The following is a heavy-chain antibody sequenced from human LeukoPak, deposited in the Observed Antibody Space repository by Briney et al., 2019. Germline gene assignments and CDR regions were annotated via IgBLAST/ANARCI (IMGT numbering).Heavy chain of an antibody. Sequence: GGSLRLSSVASGFSLSNFQMYWVRQAPGKGLEWVSIISLDGSTEFYADSVKGRFTISRDTASNTMHLEMNNLRTEDTAVYYCMRDYMGWFDPWGQGTLVTVSS. CDR3: MRDYMGWFDP. CDR1: GFSLSNFQ. J-gene: IGHJ5*02. CDR2: ISLDGSTE. D-gene: IGHD3-10*01. V-gene: IGHV3-30-3*01.